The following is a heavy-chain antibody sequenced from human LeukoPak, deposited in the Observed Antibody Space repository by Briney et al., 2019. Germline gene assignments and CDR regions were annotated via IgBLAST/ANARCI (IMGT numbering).Heavy chain of an antibody. CDR3: ARDTDIVATITIDY. V-gene: IGHV1-69*05. D-gene: IGHD5-12*01. J-gene: IGHJ4*02. CDR1: GGTFSSYA. Sequence: SGKVSCKASGGTFSSYAISWVRQAPGQGLEWMGGIIPIFGTANYAQKFQGRVTMTTDTSTSTAYMEPRSLRSDDTAVYYCARDTDIVATITIDYWGQGTLVTVSS. CDR2: IIPIFGTA.